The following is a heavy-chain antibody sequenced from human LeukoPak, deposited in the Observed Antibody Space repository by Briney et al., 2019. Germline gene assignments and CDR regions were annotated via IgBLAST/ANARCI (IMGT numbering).Heavy chain of an antibody. CDR1: GVSIRSYY. CDR2: IYTGGST. Sequence: PSETLSLTCTVSGVSIRSYYWSWIRQPPGKGLEWIGYIYTGGSTNSNPSLKSRVTTSVDTSNNHFSLKLTSVTAADTAVYYCASSRDGYSYYYFDSWGQGTLVTVSS. J-gene: IGHJ4*02. CDR3: ASSRDGYSYYYFDS. V-gene: IGHV4-4*09. D-gene: IGHD5-24*01.